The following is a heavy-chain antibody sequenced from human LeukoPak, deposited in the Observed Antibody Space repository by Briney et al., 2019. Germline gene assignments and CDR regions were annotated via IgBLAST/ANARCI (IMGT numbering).Heavy chain of an antibody. CDR2: ISAYNGNT. CDR3: ARENYDYVWGSYRRLDC. J-gene: IGHJ4*02. CDR1: GYTFTSYG. V-gene: IGHV1-18*01. Sequence: ASVKVSCKASGYTFTSYGISWVRQAPGQGLEWMGWISAYNGNTNYAQKLQGRVTMTTDTSTSTAYMELRSLRSDDTAVYYCARENYDYVWGSYRRLDCWGQGTLVTVSS. D-gene: IGHD3-16*02.